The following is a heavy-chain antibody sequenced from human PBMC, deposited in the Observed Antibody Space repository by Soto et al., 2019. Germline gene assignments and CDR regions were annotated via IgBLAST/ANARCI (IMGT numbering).Heavy chain of an antibody. CDR2: INAGNGNT. Sequence: ASVKVSCKASGYTFTSYAMHWVRQAPGQRLEWMGWINAGNGNTKYSQKFQGRVTITRDTSASTAYMELSSLRSEDTAVYYCARGRYCSSTSCSFYNWFDPWRQGTLVTVSS. J-gene: IGHJ5*02. CDR1: GYTFTSYA. D-gene: IGHD2-2*01. V-gene: IGHV1-3*01. CDR3: ARGRYCSSTSCSFYNWFDP.